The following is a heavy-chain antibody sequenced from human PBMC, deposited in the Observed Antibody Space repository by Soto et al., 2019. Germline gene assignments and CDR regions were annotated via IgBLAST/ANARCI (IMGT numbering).Heavy chain of an antibody. D-gene: IGHD1-26*01. CDR3: ARGGSGSYKSYYYYYYGMDV. J-gene: IGHJ6*02. Sequence: AVKVSCKASGGTFSSYAISWVRQAPGQGXEWMGGIIPIFGTANYAQKFQGRVTITADKSTSTAYMELSSLRSEDTAVYYCARGGSGSYKSYYYYYYGMDVWGQGTTVTVSS. CDR1: GGTFSSYA. CDR2: IIPIFGTA. V-gene: IGHV1-69*06.